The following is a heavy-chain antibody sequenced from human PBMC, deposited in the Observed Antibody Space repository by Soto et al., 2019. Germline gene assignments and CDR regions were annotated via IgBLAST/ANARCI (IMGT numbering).Heavy chain of an antibody. Sequence: GGSLILSCAASGFTFSSYAMHWVRQAPGKGLEYVSAISSNGGSTYYANSVKGRFTISRDNSKNTLYLQMGSLRAEDMAVYYCARGILWFGELLGLYYFDYWGQGTLVTVSS. CDR3: ARGILWFGELLGLYYFDY. D-gene: IGHD3-10*01. J-gene: IGHJ4*02. CDR1: GFTFSSYA. V-gene: IGHV3-64*01. CDR2: ISSNGGST.